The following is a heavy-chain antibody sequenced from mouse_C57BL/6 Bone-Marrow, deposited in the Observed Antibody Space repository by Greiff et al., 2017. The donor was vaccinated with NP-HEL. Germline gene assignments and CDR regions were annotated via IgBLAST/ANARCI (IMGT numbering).Heavy chain of an antibody. J-gene: IGHJ1*03. CDR1: GYSITSGYY. CDR3: ARDLLWLRRYFDV. D-gene: IGHD2-2*01. CDR2: ISYDGSN. Sequence: EVKLMESGPGLVKPSQSLSLTCSVTGYSITSGYYWNWIRQFPGNKLEWMGYISYDGSNNYNPSLKNRISITRDTSKNQFFLKLNSVTTEDTATYYCARDLLWLRRYFDVWGTGTTVTVSS. V-gene: IGHV3-6*01.